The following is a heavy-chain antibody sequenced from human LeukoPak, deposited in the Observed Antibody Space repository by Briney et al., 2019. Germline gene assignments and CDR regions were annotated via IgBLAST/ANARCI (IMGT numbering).Heavy chain of an antibody. V-gene: IGHV1-69*01. D-gene: IGHD6-13*01. J-gene: IGHJ4*02. Sequence: SVKVSCKASGGTFSSYAISWVRQAPGQGLEWMGGIIPIFGTANYAQKSQGRVTITADESTSTAYMELSSLRSEDTAVYYCAREGEDSSSWYTGGFDYWGQGTLVTVSS. CDR1: GGTFSSYA. CDR3: AREGEDSSSWYTGGFDY. CDR2: IIPIFGTA.